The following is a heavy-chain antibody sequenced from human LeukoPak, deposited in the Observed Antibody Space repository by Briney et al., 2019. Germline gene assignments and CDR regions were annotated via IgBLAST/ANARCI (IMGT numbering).Heavy chain of an antibody. Sequence: RASETLSLTCTVSGGSISSYYWSWIRQPPGKGLEWIGYIYYSGSTNYNPSLKSRVTISVDTSKNQFSLKLSSVTAADTAVYYCARWYYYGSGSPPAYNWFDPWGQGTLVTVSS. CDR3: ARWYYYGSGSPPAYNWFDP. J-gene: IGHJ5*02. CDR2: IYYSGST. CDR1: GGSISSYY. D-gene: IGHD3-10*01. V-gene: IGHV4-59*01.